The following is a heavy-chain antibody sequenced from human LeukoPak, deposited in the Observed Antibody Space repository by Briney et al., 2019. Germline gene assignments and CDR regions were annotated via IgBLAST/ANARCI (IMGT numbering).Heavy chain of an antibody. CDR2: IIPIFGTA. V-gene: IGHV1-69*05. CDR3: ASPYCSGGSCYSGDYYYYMDV. CDR1: GDTFSSYA. Sequence: SVKVSCKASGDTFSSYAISWVRQAPGQGLEWIGGIIPIFGTANYAQKFQGRVTITTDESTSTAYMELSSLRSEDTAVYYCASPYCSGGSCYSGDYYYYMDVWGKGTTVTVSS. D-gene: IGHD2-15*01. J-gene: IGHJ6*03.